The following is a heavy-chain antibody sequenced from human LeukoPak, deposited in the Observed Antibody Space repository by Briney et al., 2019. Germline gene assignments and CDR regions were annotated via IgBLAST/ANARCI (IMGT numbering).Heavy chain of an antibody. D-gene: IGHD6-6*01. CDR1: GYTFTSYA. CDR3: ARDFGIAARLSYYYYMDV. Sequence: ASVKVSCKASGYTFTSYAMNWVRQAPGQGLEWMGGIIPIFGTANYAQKFQGRVTITADKSTSTAYMELSSLRSEDTAVYYCARDFGIAARLSYYYYMDVWGKGTTVTVSS. V-gene: IGHV1-69*06. J-gene: IGHJ6*03. CDR2: IIPIFGTA.